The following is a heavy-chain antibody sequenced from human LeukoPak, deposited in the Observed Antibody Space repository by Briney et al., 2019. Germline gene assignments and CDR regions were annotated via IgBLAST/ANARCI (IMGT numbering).Heavy chain of an antibody. D-gene: IGHD2-15*01. CDR2: FDPEDGET. Sequence: ASVKVSCKVSGYTLTELSMHWVRQAPGKGLEWMGGFDPEDGETIYAQKFQGRVTMTEDTSTDTAYMELSSLRSEDTAVYYCATLDGGPLYCSGGSCSRYNWFGPWGQGTLVTVSS. CDR1: GYTLTELS. J-gene: IGHJ5*02. V-gene: IGHV1-24*01. CDR3: ATLDGGPLYCSGGSCSRYNWFGP.